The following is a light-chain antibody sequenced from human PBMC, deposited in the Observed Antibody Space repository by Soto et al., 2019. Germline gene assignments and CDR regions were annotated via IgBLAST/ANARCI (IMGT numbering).Light chain of an antibody. Sequence: DIEMTQSPSSLSASVGDRVTITCRSSQYISSYLNWYQQKPGKAPEVLIYAASRLQNGVPSRFSGRGSGTDFTLTISSLQPEDFASYFCQQNYAYPWTFGQGTKV. V-gene: IGKV1-39*01. J-gene: IGKJ1*01. CDR2: AAS. CDR3: QQNYAYPWT. CDR1: QYISSY.